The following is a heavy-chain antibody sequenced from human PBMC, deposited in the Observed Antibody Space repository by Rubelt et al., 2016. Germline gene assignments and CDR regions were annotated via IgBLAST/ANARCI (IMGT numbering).Heavy chain of an antibody. CDR2: INHSGST. J-gene: IGHJ5*02. CDR3: ARGLARVAAAPRRLWFDP. Sequence: QVQLQQWGAGLLKPSETLSLTCAVYGGSFSGYYWSWIRQPPGKGLEWIGEINHSGSTHYNPSLKSRVTISVDTSKNQFSLKLSSVTAADTAVYYCARGLARVAAAPRRLWFDPWGQGTLVTVSS. CDR1: GGSFSGYY. V-gene: IGHV4-34*01. D-gene: IGHD2-2*01.